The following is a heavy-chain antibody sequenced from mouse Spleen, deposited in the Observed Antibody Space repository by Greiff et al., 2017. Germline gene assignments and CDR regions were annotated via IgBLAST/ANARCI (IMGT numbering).Heavy chain of an antibody. D-gene: IGHD2-14*01. CDR2: ISSGGGNT. V-gene: IGHV5-9-3*01. CDR3: AAYYRFFDY. J-gene: IGHJ2*01. Sequence: DVHLVESGGGLVKLGGSLKLSCAASGFTFSSYAMSWVRQTPEKRLEWVATISSGGGNTYYPDSVKGRFTISRDNAKNTLYLQMSSLKSEDTAMYYCAAYYRFFDYWGQGTTLTVSS. CDR1: GFTFSSYA.